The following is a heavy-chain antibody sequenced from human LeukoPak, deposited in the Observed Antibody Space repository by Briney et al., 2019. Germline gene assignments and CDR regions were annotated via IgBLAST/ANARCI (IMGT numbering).Heavy chain of an antibody. V-gene: IGHV3-23*01. CDR3: PKDRDTAMVTDAFDI. Sequence: PGGSLRLSCAAPGFTFSSYGMSWVRRAPGKGLGGCSSISGSGGSTYYAGSVKGRFTISRDNLKNKLYLQLNSLRAEDTDVDYRPKDRDTAMVTDAFDIWGQGAMLSVSS. CDR1: GFTFSSYG. J-gene: IGHJ3*02. CDR2: ISGSGGST. D-gene: IGHD5-18*01.